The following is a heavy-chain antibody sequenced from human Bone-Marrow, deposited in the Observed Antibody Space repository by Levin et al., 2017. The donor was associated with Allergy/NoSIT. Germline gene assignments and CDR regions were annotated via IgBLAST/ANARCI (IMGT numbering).Heavy chain of an antibody. V-gene: IGHV7-4-1*02. Sequence: ASVKVSCKASGYTFTDYAVNWVRQAPGQGLEWMGWINTNTGNLMYAQDFRGRFVFSLDTSVSTAYLQINSLKAEDTALYFCARDPVTGGNWFDPWGQGTLVTVS. CDR3: ARDPVTGGNWFDP. D-gene: IGHD4-17*01. CDR1: GYTFTDYA. CDR2: INTNTGNL. J-gene: IGHJ5*02.